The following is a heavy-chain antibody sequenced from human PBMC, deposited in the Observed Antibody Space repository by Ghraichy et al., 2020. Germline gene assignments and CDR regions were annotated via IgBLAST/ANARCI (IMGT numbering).Heavy chain of an antibody. CDR3: ARVRWGYYDSSGYYFDYYYGMDV. CDR2: IIPILGIA. D-gene: IGHD3-22*01. J-gene: IGHJ6*02. CDR1: GGTFSSYA. V-gene: IGHV1-69*04. Sequence: SVKVSCKASGGTFSSYAISWVRQAPGQGLEWMGRIIPILGIANYAQKFQGRVTITADKSTSTAYMELSSLRSEDTAVYYCARVRWGYYDSSGYYFDYYYGMDVWGQGTTVTVSS.